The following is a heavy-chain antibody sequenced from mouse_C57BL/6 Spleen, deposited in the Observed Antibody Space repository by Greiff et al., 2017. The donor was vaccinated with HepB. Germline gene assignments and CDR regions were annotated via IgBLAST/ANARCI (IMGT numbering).Heavy chain of an antibody. CDR2: IYPGDGDT. V-gene: IGHV1-82*01. Sequence: QVQLQQSGPELVKPGASVKISCKASGYAFSSSWMNWVKQRPGKGLEWIGRIYPGDGDTNYNGKFKGKAILTADKSSSTAYMQLSSLTSEDSAVYFCARQDFAYWGQGTLVTVSA. J-gene: IGHJ3*01. CDR1: GYAFSSSW. CDR3: ARQDFAY.